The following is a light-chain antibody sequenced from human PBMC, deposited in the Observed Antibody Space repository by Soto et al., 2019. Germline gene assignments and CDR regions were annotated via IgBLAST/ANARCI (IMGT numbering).Light chain of an antibody. J-gene: IGKJ2*01. V-gene: IGKV1-39*01. Sequence: DIQMTQSPSSLSASVGERVTLTCRASQSISSYLNWYQQKPGKAPKLLIYAASSLQSGVPSRFSGSGSGTDFTLTISSLQPEDFATYYCQQSYSTPQYTFGQGTKLEIK. CDR2: AAS. CDR3: QQSYSTPQYT. CDR1: QSISSY.